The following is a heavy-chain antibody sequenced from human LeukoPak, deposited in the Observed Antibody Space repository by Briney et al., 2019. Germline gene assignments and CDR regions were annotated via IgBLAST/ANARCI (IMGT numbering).Heavy chain of an antibody. D-gene: IGHD1-26*01. CDR3: TRGDGGYFDP. CDR1: GFTFTNAW. CDR2: INPDGSST. J-gene: IGHJ5*02. Sequence: GGSLRLSCAASGFTFTNAWMSWVRQAPGKGLVRVSRINPDGSSTNYADSVKGRFTISRDNAKNTLYLQMNSLRAEDTAVYYCTRGDGGYFDPWGQGTLVVVSS. V-gene: IGHV3-74*01.